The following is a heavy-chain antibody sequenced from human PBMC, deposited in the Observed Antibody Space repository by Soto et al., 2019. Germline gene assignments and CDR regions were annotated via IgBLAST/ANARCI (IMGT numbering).Heavy chain of an antibody. CDR2: LYPGDSAT. Sequence: GELLKIPCKGSGYSCTSYWSGRVLQMPGKGLDWMGILYPGDSATRYSPSFQGQVSISADKSISTAYLQWSSLKAADTAMYYCARIPSTTYYYDSSLYYFDYWGKGTLVTVSS. CDR1: GYSCTSYW. J-gene: IGHJ4*02. V-gene: IGHV5-51*01. D-gene: IGHD3-22*01. CDR3: ARIPSTTYYYDSSLYYFDY.